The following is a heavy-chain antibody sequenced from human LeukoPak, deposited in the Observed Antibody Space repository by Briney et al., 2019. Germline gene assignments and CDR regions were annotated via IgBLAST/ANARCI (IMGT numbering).Heavy chain of an antibody. CDR2: IYYSGST. CDR1: GGSISSSSYY. CDR3: ARAQSSSWYRGWFDP. Sequence: SETLSLTCTVSGGSISSSSYYWGWIRQPPGKGLGWIGSIYYSGSTYYNPSLKSRVTISVDTSKNQFSLKLSSVTAADTAVYYCARAQSSSWYRGWFDPWGQGTLVTVSS. J-gene: IGHJ5*02. V-gene: IGHV4-39*01. D-gene: IGHD6-13*01.